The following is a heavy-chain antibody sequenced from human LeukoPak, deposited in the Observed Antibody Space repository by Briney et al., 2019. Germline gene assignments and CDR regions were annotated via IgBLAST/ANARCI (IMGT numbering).Heavy chain of an antibody. CDR2: INAGNGYT. D-gene: IGHD3-22*01. J-gene: IGHJ4*02. Sequence: GASVKVSCKASGYTFTSYAMHWVRQAPGQRLEWMGWINAGNGYTKYSQEFQGRVTITRDTSASTAYVELSSLRSEDMAVYYCAVHYYDSSGYYRVDYWGQGTLVTVSS. CDR3: AVHYYDSSGYYRVDY. V-gene: IGHV1-3*03. CDR1: GYTFTSYA.